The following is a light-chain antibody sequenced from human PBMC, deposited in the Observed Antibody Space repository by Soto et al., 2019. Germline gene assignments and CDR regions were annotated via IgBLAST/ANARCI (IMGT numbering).Light chain of an antibody. J-gene: IGKJ5*01. Sequence: EIVLTQSPATLSLSPGERATLSCRASQSVSSYLAWYQQKPGQAPRLRIYDASNRATGIPARFSGSGSGTDFTLTISSLEPEDFAVYYCQQRSNWPPITFGLGTRLESK. CDR1: QSVSSY. CDR3: QQRSNWPPIT. CDR2: DAS. V-gene: IGKV3-11*01.